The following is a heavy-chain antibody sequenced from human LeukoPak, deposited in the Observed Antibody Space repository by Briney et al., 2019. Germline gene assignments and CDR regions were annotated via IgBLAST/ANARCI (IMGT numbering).Heavy chain of an antibody. CDR1: GYSISSGYY. J-gene: IGHJ4*02. Sequence: SETLSLTCTVSGYSISSGYYWGWIRQPPGKGLEWIGSIYHSGSTYYNPSLKSRVTISVDTSKNQFSLKLSSVTAADTAVYYCARLSTTMTFFDYWGQGTLVTVSS. D-gene: IGHD4-17*01. V-gene: IGHV4-38-2*02. CDR3: ARLSTTMTFFDY. CDR2: IYHSGST.